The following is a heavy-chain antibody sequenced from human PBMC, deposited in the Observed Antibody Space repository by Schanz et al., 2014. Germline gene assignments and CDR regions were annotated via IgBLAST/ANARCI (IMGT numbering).Heavy chain of an antibody. Sequence: EVQLMESGGGLVKPGGSLRLSCVASGFAFSSFAMTWVRQAPGRGLEWVSSISTSGTYMYIADSLKGRLTISRDNAKNSLYLLMNSLRAEDTAVCYCARDRRNADLDYWGQGTLVTVSS. J-gene: IGHJ4*02. D-gene: IGHD1-1*01. V-gene: IGHV3-21*01. CDR1: GFAFSSFA. CDR2: ISTSGTYM. CDR3: ARDRRNADLDY.